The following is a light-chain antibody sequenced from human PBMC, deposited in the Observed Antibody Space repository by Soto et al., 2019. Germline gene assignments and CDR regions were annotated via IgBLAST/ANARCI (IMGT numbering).Light chain of an antibody. Sequence: DILMTQSPSTLSASVGDRVTITCRASQSISSWLAWYQQKPGKAPKLLIYDASCLESGVPSRFSGSGSGTEFTLAISSLQPDDFATYYCQHYNSYSEAFGQGTKVQL. CDR1: QSISSW. CDR3: QHYNSYSEA. CDR2: DAS. J-gene: IGKJ1*01. V-gene: IGKV1-5*01.